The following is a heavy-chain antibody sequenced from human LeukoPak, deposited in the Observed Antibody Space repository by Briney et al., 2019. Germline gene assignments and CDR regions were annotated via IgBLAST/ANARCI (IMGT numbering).Heavy chain of an antibody. CDR3: AKDETDNWNYVPFDY. D-gene: IGHD1-7*01. V-gene: IGHV3-43*02. CDR1: GFTFDDYA. Sequence: GGSLRLSCAASGFTFDDYAMHWVRQAPGKGLEWVSLISGDGGSTYYADSVRGRFTISRDNSKNSLYLQMNSLSTEDTALYYCAKDETDNWNYVPFDYWGQGTLVTVSS. J-gene: IGHJ4*02. CDR2: ISGDGGST.